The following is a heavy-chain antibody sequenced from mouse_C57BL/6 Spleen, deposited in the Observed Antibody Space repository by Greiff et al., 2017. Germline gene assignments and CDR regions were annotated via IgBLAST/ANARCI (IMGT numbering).Heavy chain of an antibody. CDR2: IRNKANGYTT. Sequence: EVQGVESGGGLVQPGGSLSLSCAASGFTFTDYYMSWVRQPPGKALEWLGFIRNKANGYTTEYSASVKGRFTISRDNSQSILYLQMNALRAEDSATYYCARVYGNYVWYFDVWGTGTTVTVSS. CDR3: ARVYGNYVWYFDV. V-gene: IGHV7-3*01. CDR1: GFTFTDYY. D-gene: IGHD2-1*01. J-gene: IGHJ1*03.